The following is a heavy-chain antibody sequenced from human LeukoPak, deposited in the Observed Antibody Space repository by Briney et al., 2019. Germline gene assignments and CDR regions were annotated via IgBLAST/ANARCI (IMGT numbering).Heavy chain of an antibody. CDR1: GGTFSSYA. CDR3: AIRGYSYGFEIDY. CDR2: IIPIFGTA. D-gene: IGHD5-18*01. V-gene: IGHV1-69*05. Sequence: SVKVACKASGGTFSSYAISWVRQAPGQGLEWMGGIIPIFGTANYAQKFQGRVTIPTDESTSTAYMELSSLRSEDTAVYYCAIRGYSYGFEIDYWGQGTLVTVSS. J-gene: IGHJ4*02.